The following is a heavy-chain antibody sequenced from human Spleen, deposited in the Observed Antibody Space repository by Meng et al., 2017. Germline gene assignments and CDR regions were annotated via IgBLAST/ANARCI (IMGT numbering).Heavy chain of an antibody. D-gene: IGHD3-22*01. Sequence: ASVKVSCKASGYTFTSYDINWVRQASGQGLEWLGWMNPNSGNRDYAQKFQGRVTMTRNTSISTAYMELGSLTYEDTAVYYCVRVPYYYDGSGNQTPNYYFDYWGQGMLVTVSS. CDR1: GYTFTSYD. CDR2: MNPNSGNR. J-gene: IGHJ4*02. V-gene: IGHV1-8*01. CDR3: VRVPYYYDGSGNQTPNYYFDY.